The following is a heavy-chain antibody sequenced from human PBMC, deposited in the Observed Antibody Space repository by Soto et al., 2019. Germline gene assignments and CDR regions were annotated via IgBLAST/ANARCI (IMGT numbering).Heavy chain of an antibody. J-gene: IGHJ4*02. Sequence: EVQLVESGGGLVKPGGSLRLSCAASGFTFSNAWMSWVRQAPGKGLEWVGRIKSKTDGGTTDYAAPVKGRFTISRDDSKNTLYLQMNSLKTEYTAVYYCTTDLVVPASFDYWGQGTLVTVSS. CDR3: TTDLVVPASFDY. V-gene: IGHV3-15*01. D-gene: IGHD2-2*01. CDR1: GFTFSNAW. CDR2: IKSKTDGGTT.